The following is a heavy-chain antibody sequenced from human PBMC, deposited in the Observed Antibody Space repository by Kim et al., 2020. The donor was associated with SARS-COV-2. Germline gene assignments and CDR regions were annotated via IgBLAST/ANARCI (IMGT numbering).Heavy chain of an antibody. V-gene: IGHV4-39*01. J-gene: IGHJ4*02. Sequence: NPSLKSRVTISVDTSKNQFSLNLSSVTAADTAVFYCASQALGELSFNFDYWGQGTLVTVSS. D-gene: IGHD3-16*02. CDR3: ASQALGELSFNFDY.